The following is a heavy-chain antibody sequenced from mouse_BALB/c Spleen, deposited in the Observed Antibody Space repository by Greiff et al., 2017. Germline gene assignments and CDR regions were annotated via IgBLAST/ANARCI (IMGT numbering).Heavy chain of an antibody. Sequence: EVKLMESGGGLVKPGGSLKLSCAASGFTFSSYAMSWVRQTPEKRLEWVASISSGGSTYYPDSVKGRFTISRDNARNILYLQMSSLRSEDTAMYYCARGPHGYDVAWFAYWGQGTLVTVSA. CDR1: GFTFSSYA. V-gene: IGHV5-6-5*01. CDR3: ARGPHGYDVAWFAY. D-gene: IGHD2-2*01. CDR2: ISSGGST. J-gene: IGHJ3*01.